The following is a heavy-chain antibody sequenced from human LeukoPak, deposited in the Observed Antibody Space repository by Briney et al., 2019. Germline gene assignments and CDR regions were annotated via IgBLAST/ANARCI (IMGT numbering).Heavy chain of an antibody. CDR1: GFTFTSYW. V-gene: IGHV3-7*01. J-gene: IGHJ4*02. CDR2: IKQDGSEK. Sequence: GGSLRLSCAASGFTFTSYWMTWVRQAPGKGLEWVATIKQDGSEKYYVDSVKGRFTISRDNAKNSLFVQMNSLRAEDTAVYYCARDRTTDFWSGYYTNYFDYWGQGTLVTVSS. D-gene: IGHD3-3*01. CDR3: ARDRTTDFWSGYYTNYFDY.